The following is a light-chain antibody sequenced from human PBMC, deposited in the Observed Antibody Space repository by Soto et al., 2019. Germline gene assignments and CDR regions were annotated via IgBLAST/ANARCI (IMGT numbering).Light chain of an antibody. CDR2: DAS. J-gene: IGKJ1*01. V-gene: IGKV1-5*01. CDR1: QNIYTW. CDR3: QQYNSYSRT. Sequence: DIQMTQSPATLSASVGDRVTITCRASQNIYTWLAWYQQKPGKAPKLLIYDASSLESGVPSRFSGSGSGTEFTLTISSLQPDDFATYYCQQYNSYSRTFGQRTKVDI.